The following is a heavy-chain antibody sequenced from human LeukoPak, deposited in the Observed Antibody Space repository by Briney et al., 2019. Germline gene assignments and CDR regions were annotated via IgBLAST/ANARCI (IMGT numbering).Heavy chain of an antibody. V-gene: IGHV3-33*01. CDR1: GLILSSYG. CDR2: IWYDGTNI. J-gene: IGHJ4*02. Sequence: GTSLRLSCAASGLILSSYGIHWVRQVPGKGLEWVAVIWYDGTNIYYGDSVKGRFSISRDNSKNTVYLQMDSLRAEDTAVYYCARDAGGAFGNYVNYFDYWGQGTLVTVSS. CDR3: ARDAGGAFGNYVNYFDY. D-gene: IGHD4-11*01.